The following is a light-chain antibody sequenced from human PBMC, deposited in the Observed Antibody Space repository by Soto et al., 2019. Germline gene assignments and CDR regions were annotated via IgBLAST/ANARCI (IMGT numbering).Light chain of an antibody. CDR1: QSVSSD. CDR2: GAS. CDR3: HQYNNWPPYT. Sequence: EIVMTQSTDTLSVSPGERVTLSCRASQSVSSDLAWYQQKPGQAPRLLIYGASTRATDVAARFSGSGSGTDFTLTISSLQSEDFAVYYCHQYNNWPPYTFGQGTKLEIK. J-gene: IGKJ2*01. V-gene: IGKV3-15*01.